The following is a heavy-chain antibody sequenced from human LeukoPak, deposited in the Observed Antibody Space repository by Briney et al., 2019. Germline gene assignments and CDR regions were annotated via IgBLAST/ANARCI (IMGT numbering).Heavy chain of an antibody. CDR1: GFTFSSYG. CDR3: AKDHLPPPDYYYDSRGPSSY. Sequence: GGSLRLSCAASGFTFSSYGMHWVRQAPGKGLEWVAVISYDGSNKYYADSVKGRFTISRDNSKNTLYLQMNSLRAEDTAVYYCAKDHLPPPDYYYDSRGPSSYWGQGTLVTVSS. J-gene: IGHJ4*02. D-gene: IGHD3-22*01. V-gene: IGHV3-30*18. CDR2: ISYDGSNK.